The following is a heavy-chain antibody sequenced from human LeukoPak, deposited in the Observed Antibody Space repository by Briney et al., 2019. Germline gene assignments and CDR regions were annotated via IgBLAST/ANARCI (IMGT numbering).Heavy chain of an antibody. Sequence: SETLSLTCAVYGGSFSGYYWSWIRQPPGKGLEWIGYIYLSGSTYYNPSLKSRVTISVDRSKNQFSLKLSSVTAADTAVYYCAGTSIAARRANAFDIWGQGTMVTVSS. J-gene: IGHJ3*02. CDR2: IYLSGST. CDR1: GGSFSGYY. V-gene: IGHV4-34*01. D-gene: IGHD6-6*01. CDR3: AGTSIAARRANAFDI.